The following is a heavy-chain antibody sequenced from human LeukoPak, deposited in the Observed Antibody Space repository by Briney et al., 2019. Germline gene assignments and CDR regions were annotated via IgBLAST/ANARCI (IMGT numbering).Heavy chain of an antibody. Sequence: GGSLRLSCAASGFTFSSYWVSWVRQAPGKGLEWVANIKQDGSEKYYVDSVKGRFTISRDNAKNSLYLQMNSLRAEDTAVYYCARWRKWLHHAFDIWGQGTMVTVSS. V-gene: IGHV3-7*01. CDR2: IKQDGSEK. CDR3: ARWRKWLHHAFDI. CDR1: GFTFSSYW. J-gene: IGHJ3*02. D-gene: IGHD3-22*01.